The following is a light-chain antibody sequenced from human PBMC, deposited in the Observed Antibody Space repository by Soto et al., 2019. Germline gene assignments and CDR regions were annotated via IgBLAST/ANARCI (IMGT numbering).Light chain of an antibody. V-gene: IGKV3-15*01. J-gene: IGKJ2*01. CDR3: QQYDNWPLYT. CDR2: GAS. CDR1: QSVGSN. Sequence: ELVLTQSPATLSVSPGERATLSCRASQSVGSNLAWYQHKIGQAPRLLIFGASTRATGVPARFSGCGSGTEFTLTISSLQSEDFAVYYCQQYDNWPLYTFGQGTKLEIK.